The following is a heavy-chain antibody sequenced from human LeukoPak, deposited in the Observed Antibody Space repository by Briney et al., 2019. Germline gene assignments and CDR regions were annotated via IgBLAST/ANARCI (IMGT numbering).Heavy chain of an antibody. J-gene: IGHJ4*02. CDR3: AKKAAPVSAIRVGFDY. CDR2: ISYDGITN. V-gene: IGHV3-30*18. D-gene: IGHD2-21*01. CDR1: GFTFTNYG. Sequence: PGRSLRLSCSASGFTFTNYGMHWVRQAPGKGLEWVAVISYDGITNYYADSVKGRFTVSRDNSENTLYLQMNSLRPDDTAVYYCAKKAAPVSAIRVGFDYWGQGTLVTVSS.